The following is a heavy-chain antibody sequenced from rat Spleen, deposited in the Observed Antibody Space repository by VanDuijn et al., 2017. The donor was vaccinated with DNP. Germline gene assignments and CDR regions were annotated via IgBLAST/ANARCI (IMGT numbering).Heavy chain of an antibody. V-gene: IGHV5-22*01. CDR3: ARHVLPLRVWDY. Sequence: EVQLVESGGGLVQPGRSLKLSCSVSGFTLSDFYMAWVRQVPTKGLEWVAYISYDGGRNYNGDSVKGRFTISRDNAKSTLYLQMNSLRSEDMATYYCARHVLPLRVWDYWGQGVMVTVSS. CDR2: ISYDGGRN. J-gene: IGHJ2*01. D-gene: IGHD1-4*01. CDR1: GFTLSDFY.